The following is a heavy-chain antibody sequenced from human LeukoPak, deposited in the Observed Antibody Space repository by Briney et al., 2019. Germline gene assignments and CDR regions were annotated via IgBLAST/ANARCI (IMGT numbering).Heavy chain of an antibody. J-gene: IGHJ6*02. D-gene: IGHD3-9*01. V-gene: IGHV3-30*18. CDR1: GFTFSSYG. CDR3: AKEGLHYDILTGSIYYYGMDV. Sequence: PGRSLRPSCAASGFTFSSYGMHWVRQAPGKGLEWVAVISYDGSNKYYADSVKGRFTISRDNSKNTLYLQMNSLRAEDTAVYYCAKEGLHYDILTGSIYYYGMDVWGQGTTVTVSS. CDR2: ISYDGSNK.